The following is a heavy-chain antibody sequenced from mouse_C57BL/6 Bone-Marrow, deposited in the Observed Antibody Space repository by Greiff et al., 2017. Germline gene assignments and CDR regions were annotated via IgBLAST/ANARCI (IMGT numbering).Heavy chain of an antibody. Sequence: VQLQQSGAELVKPGASVKLSCTASGFNIKDYYMHWVKQRTEQGLEWIGRIDPEDGETKYAPQFQGKATITADTSSNTAYLQLSSLTSEDTAVYYCARTQYYGSPWFAYWGQGTLVTVSA. CDR2: IDPEDGET. CDR3: ARTQYYGSPWFAY. D-gene: IGHD1-1*01. J-gene: IGHJ3*01. V-gene: IGHV14-2*01. CDR1: GFNIKDYY.